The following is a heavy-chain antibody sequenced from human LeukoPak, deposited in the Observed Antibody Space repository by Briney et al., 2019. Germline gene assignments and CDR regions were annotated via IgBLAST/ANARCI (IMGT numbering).Heavy chain of an antibody. CDR2: ISGSGGST. D-gene: IGHD3-10*01. Sequence: PGGSLGLSCAASGFTFSSYAMSWVRQAPGKGLEWVSAISGSGGSTYYADSVKGRFTISRDNSKNTLYLQMNSLRAEDTAVYYCARGDFGRNYFDYWGQGTLVTVSS. CDR3: ARGDFGRNYFDY. V-gene: IGHV3-23*01. CDR1: GFTFSSYA. J-gene: IGHJ4*02.